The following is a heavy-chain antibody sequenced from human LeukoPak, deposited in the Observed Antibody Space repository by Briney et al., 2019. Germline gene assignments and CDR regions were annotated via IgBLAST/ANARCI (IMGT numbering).Heavy chain of an antibody. CDR3: AKTTLIVGATDFYY. Sequence: GGSLRLSCAASGFTFSSHAMSWVRQAPGKGLEWVSAISGSGGSTYYADSVKGRFTISRDNSKNTLYLQMNSLRAEDTAVHYCAKTTLIVGATDFYYCGQGTLVTVSS. CDR2: ISGSGGST. V-gene: IGHV3-23*01. J-gene: IGHJ4*02. CDR1: GFTFSSHA. D-gene: IGHD1-26*01.